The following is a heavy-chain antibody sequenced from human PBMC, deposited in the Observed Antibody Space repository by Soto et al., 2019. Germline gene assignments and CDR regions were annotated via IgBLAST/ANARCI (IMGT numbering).Heavy chain of an antibody. V-gene: IGHV2-5*02. D-gene: IGHD5-12*01. CDR3: AHIDPEIVTVGGHGGFDY. Sequence: QITLKESGPTLVRPPQTLTLTCTFSGFSLTSGVGVGWIRQPPGKALEWLALTYWDDDKRYSPSLKNRLTITKDTSKNQVVLTMTNVGPVDTATYFCAHIDPEIVTVGGHGGFDYWGQGTLVTVSS. J-gene: IGHJ4*02. CDR2: TYWDDDK. CDR1: GFSLTSGVG.